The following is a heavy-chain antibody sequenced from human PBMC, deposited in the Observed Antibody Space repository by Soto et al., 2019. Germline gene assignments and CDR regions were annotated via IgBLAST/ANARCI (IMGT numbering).Heavy chain of an antibody. CDR2: IIPIFGTA. V-gene: IGHV1-69*13. Sequence: ASVKLSCKASGGTFRSYALSSVRQAPGQGLEWMGGIIPIFGTANYAQKFQGRVTITADESTSTAYMELSSLRSEDTAVYYCARKGVAGTHYYYGMDVWGQGTTVTVSS. D-gene: IGHD6-19*01. CDR3: ARKGVAGTHYYYGMDV. CDR1: GGTFRSYA. J-gene: IGHJ6*02.